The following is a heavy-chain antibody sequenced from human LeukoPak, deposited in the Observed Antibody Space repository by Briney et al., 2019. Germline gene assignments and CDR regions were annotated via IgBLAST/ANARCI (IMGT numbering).Heavy chain of an antibody. J-gene: IGHJ3*02. CDR2: ISTSGSTK. D-gene: IGHD3-22*01. CDR3: ARDRDPGYNDSSGYRRVNAFDI. CDR1: GFTFSSYE. Sequence: GGSLRLSCAASGFTFSSYEMNWVRQAQGKGLEWVSYISTSGSTKYYADYVKGRFTISRDNAKDSLYLQMNSLRAEDTAVYYCARDRDPGYNDSSGYRRVNAFDIWGQGTMVTVSS. V-gene: IGHV3-48*03.